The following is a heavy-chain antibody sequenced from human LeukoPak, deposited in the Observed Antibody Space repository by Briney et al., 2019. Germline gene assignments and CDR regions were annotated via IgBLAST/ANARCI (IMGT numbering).Heavy chain of an antibody. CDR1: GFSFTDYP. Sequence: GGSLRLSCATSGFSFTDYPMNWVRQAPGKGLEWVSNIRTSAEGANYAYYADSVKGRVTISRDIAKNTLILQMNSLRVEDTAVYYCVRDFGGEDDFWGQGTLVTISS. D-gene: IGHD2-15*01. J-gene: IGHJ4*02. V-gene: IGHV3-21*05. CDR3: VRDFGGEDDF. CDR2: IRTSAEGANYA.